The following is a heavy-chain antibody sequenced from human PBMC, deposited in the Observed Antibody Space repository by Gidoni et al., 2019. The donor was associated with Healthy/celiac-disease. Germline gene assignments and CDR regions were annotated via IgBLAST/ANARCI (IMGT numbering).Heavy chain of an antibody. J-gene: IGHJ3*02. CDR1: GFTFSSYA. CDR3: ARSGSGAFAFDI. CDR2: ISYDGSNK. V-gene: IGHV3-30-3*01. D-gene: IGHD2-15*01. Sequence: QVQLLESGGGVVQPGRSLRLSCAASGFTFSSYAMHWVRQAPGKGLEWVAVISYDGSNKYYADSVKGRFTISRDNSKNTLYLQMNSLRAEDTAVYYCARSGSGAFAFDIWGQGTMVTVSS.